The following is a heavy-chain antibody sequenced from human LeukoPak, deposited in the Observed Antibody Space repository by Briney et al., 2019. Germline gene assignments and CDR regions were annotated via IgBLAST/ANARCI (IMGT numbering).Heavy chain of an antibody. Sequence: GGSLRLSCAASGFTFSSYWMHWVRQAPGKGLVWVSRINSDGSSTSYADSVKGRFTISRDNAKNTLYLQMNSLRAEDTAVYYCAKADRMIDWFDPWGQGTLVTVSS. V-gene: IGHV3-74*01. CDR1: GFTFSSYW. CDR2: INSDGSST. D-gene: IGHD2-21*01. J-gene: IGHJ5*02. CDR3: AKADRMIDWFDP.